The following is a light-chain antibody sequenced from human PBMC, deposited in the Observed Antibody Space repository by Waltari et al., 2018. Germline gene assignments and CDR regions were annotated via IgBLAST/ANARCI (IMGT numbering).Light chain of an antibody. CDR1: SSDVGGYNY. J-gene: IGLJ3*02. CDR3: SSYTSSSTWV. Sequence: QSALTQPASVSGSPGQSITISCTGTSSDVGGYNYVSWYQQHPGKAPKLMIYDVWKRPSGVSNRFSGSKSCNTASLTISGLQAEDEADYYCSSYTSSSTWVFGGGTKLTVL. V-gene: IGLV2-14*01. CDR2: DVW.